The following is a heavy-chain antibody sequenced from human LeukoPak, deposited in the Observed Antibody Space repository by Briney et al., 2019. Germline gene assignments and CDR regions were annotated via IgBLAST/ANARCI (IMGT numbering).Heavy chain of an antibody. D-gene: IGHD6-6*01. Sequence: GRSLRLSCAASGFTLSSYAMHWVRQAPGKGLEWVAVISYDGSNKYYADSVKGRFTISRDNSKNTLYLQMNSLRAEDTAVYYCARSPEQLALYYWGQGTLVTVSS. V-gene: IGHV3-30-3*01. CDR2: ISYDGSNK. CDR1: GFTLSSYA. J-gene: IGHJ4*02. CDR3: ARSPEQLALYY.